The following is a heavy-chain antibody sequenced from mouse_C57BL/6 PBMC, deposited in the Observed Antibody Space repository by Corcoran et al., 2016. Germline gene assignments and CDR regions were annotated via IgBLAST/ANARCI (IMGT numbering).Heavy chain of an antibody. CDR1: GYSITSGYY. Sequence: DVQLQESGPGLVKPSQSLSLTCSVTGYSITSGYYWNWIRQFPGNKLEWMGYISYDGSNNYNPSLKNRISITRDTSKNQFFLKLNSVTTEDTATYYCAREGGWAWFAYWGQGTLVTVSA. V-gene: IGHV3-6*01. J-gene: IGHJ3*01. D-gene: IGHD3-3*01. CDR3: AREGGWAWFAY. CDR2: ISYDGSN.